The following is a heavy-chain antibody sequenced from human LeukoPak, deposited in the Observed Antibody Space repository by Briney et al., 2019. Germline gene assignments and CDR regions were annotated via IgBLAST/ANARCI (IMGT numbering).Heavy chain of an antibody. Sequence: ASVKVSCKASGYTFTGYYMHWVRQAPGQGLEWMGWINPNSGGTNYAQKFQGRVTMTRDTSISTAYMELSRLRSDDTAVYYCARDLQSSSGYYYVVGYWGQGTLVTVSS. D-gene: IGHD3-22*01. V-gene: IGHV1-2*02. CDR3: ARDLQSSSGYYYVVGY. CDR1: GYTFTGYY. CDR2: INPNSGGT. J-gene: IGHJ4*02.